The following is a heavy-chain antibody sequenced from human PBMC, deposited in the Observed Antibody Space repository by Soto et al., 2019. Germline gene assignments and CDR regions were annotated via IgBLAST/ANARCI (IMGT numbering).Heavy chain of an antibody. Sequence: PGGSLRLSCAASGFTVSSNYMSWVRQAPGKGLEWVSVIYSGGSTYYADSVKGRFTISRDNSKNTLYLQMNSLRAEDTAVYYCARGYYDSSGYDLYNYFDYWGQGTLVTVSS. D-gene: IGHD3-22*01. CDR1: GFTVSSNY. V-gene: IGHV3-53*01. J-gene: IGHJ4*02. CDR2: IYSGGST. CDR3: ARGYYDSSGYDLYNYFDY.